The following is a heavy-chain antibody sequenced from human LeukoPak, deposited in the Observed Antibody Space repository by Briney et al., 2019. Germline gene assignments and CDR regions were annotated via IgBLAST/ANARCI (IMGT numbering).Heavy chain of an antibody. V-gene: IGHV4-59*01. Sequence: PSETLSLTCTVSGGSIRSYYWSWIRQPPGKGLEWIAYIYYSGSTNYNPSLKSRVTISVDTSKNQFSLKLSSVTAADTAVYYCARRDGHNWGYFDYWGQGTLVTVSS. CDR3: ARRDGHNWGYFDY. D-gene: IGHD5-24*01. CDR1: GGSIRSYY. J-gene: IGHJ4*02. CDR2: IYYSGST.